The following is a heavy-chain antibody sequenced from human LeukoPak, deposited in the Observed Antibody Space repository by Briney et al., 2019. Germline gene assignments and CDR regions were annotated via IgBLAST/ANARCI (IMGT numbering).Heavy chain of an antibody. CDR2: ISGSGGST. Sequence: PGGSLRLSCAASGFTLSSYAMSWVRQAPGKGLEWVSAISGSGGSTYYADSVKGRFTISRDNSKNTLYLQMNSLRAEDTAVYYCAKLMYSSSSRSDYWGQGTLVTVSS. CDR3: AKLMYSSSSRSDY. CDR1: GFTLSSYA. V-gene: IGHV3-23*01. D-gene: IGHD6-6*01. J-gene: IGHJ4*02.